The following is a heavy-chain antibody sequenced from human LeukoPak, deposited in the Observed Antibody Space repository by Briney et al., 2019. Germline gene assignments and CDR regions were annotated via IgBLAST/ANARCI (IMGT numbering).Heavy chain of an antibody. J-gene: IGHJ4*02. CDR2: IYYSGST. V-gene: IGHV4-59*08. CDR3: ARRGYSSGWKAYYFDY. D-gene: IGHD6-19*01. Sequence: SETLSLTCTASGGSISSYYWSWIRQPPGKGLEWIGYIYYSGSTNYNPSLKSRVTISVDTSKNQFSLKLRSVTAAGTAVYYCARRGYSSGWKAYYFDYWGQGTLVTVSS. CDR1: GGSISSYY.